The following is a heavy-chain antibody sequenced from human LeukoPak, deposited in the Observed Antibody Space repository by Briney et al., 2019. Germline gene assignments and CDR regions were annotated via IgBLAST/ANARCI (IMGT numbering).Heavy chain of an antibody. Sequence: GALRPPLAASGFTLNRYSMSWVPPAPGEGLGGVSSISSSSSYTYYADSVKGRLTISRDNAKNSLYLQMNSLRAEDTALYYCARGRYNWKGEGENWFDPWGQGTLVTVSS. J-gene: IGHJ5*02. CDR1: GFTLNRYS. CDR2: ISSSSSYT. V-gene: IGHV3-21*01. D-gene: IGHD1-20*01. CDR3: ARGRYNWKGEGENWFDP.